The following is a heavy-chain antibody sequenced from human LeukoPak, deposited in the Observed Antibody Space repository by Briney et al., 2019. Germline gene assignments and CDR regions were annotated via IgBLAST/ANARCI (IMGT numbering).Heavy chain of an antibody. D-gene: IGHD3-10*01. J-gene: IGHJ4*01. Sequence: GGSLILSCAASGFTFSSYWMHWVRQVPGKGLVWVSRITSDGSDTIYADSVKGRFTISRDNAKNTLYLQMNSLRAEDTALYYCARARGLLYDYWGHGTLVTVSS. CDR3: ARARGLLYDY. CDR1: GFTFSSYW. CDR2: ITSDGSDT. V-gene: IGHV3-74*01.